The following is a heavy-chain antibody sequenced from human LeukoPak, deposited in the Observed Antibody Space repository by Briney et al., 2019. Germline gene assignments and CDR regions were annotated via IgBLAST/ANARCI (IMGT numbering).Heavy chain of an antibody. J-gene: IGHJ5*02. D-gene: IGHD3-22*01. CDR1: GGSFSSGGYY. Sequence: PSETLSLTCAVYGGSFSSGGYYWSWIRQHPGKGLEWIGYSYYSGSTYYNPSLKSRVTISVDTSKNQFSLKLSSVTAADTAVYYCARTYYYDSSGKTVWFDPWGQGTLVTVSS. CDR2: SYYSGST. CDR3: ARTYYYDSSGKTVWFDP. V-gene: IGHV4-31*11.